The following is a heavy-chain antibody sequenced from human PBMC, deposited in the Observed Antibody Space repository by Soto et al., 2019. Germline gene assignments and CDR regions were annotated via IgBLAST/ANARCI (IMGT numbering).Heavy chain of an antibody. J-gene: IGHJ3*02. D-gene: IGHD6-19*01. CDR3: AKTANGWFSAFDI. CDR1: GFTFSSYA. Sequence: EVQLLESGGGLVQPGGSLRLSCAASGFTFSSYAMSWVRQAPGKGLEWVSAISGSGGTTYYADSVKGRFTFSRDNSKKTLYLQINSLRAEDTAVYYCAKTANGWFSAFDIWGQGTMVTVSS. V-gene: IGHV3-23*01. CDR2: ISGSGGTT.